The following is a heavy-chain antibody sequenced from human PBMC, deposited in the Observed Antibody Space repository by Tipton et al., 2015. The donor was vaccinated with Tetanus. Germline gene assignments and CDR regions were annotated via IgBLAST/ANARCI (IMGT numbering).Heavy chain of an antibody. Sequence: GQLVQSGAEAKKPGESLKISCRGSGYSFSSYWIAWVRQVPGKGLEWMGIFFPGDSESRYSPSFQGQVTVSGDNSIRTAYLQWNSLRPSDTATYYCAKVSAPGTIATGNFDYWGQGTPVTVSS. J-gene: IGHJ4*02. CDR2: FFPGDSES. D-gene: IGHD1-1*01. V-gene: IGHV5-51*01. CDR3: AKVSAPGTIATGNFDY. CDR1: GYSFSSYW.